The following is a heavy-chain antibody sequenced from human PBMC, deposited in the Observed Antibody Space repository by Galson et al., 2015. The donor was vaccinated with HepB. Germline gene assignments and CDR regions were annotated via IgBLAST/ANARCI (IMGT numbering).Heavy chain of an antibody. J-gene: IGHJ3*02. CDR2: ISSSSSYI. Sequence: SLRLSCAASGFTFSSYSMNWVRQAPGKGLEWVSSISSSSSYIYYADSVKGRFTISRDNAKNSLYLQMNSLRAEDTAVYYCATQLRGGTAYGDAFDIWGQGTMVTVSS. CDR1: GFTFSSYS. V-gene: IGHV3-21*01. D-gene: IGHD2-15*01. CDR3: ATQLRGGTAYGDAFDI.